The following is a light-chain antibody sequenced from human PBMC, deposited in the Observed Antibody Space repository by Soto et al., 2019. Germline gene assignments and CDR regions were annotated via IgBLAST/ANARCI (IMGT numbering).Light chain of an antibody. CDR3: SSYVGTNSYV. CDR1: SSDVGGYNY. V-gene: IGLV2-8*01. Sequence: QSALTQPPSASVSPGQSVTISCTGTSSDVGGYNYVSWYQHHPGKAPKLIIYEVYKRPSGVPDRFSGSKSGNTAALTVSGLQAEDEADYYCSSYVGTNSYVFGTGTKVTVL. CDR2: EVY. J-gene: IGLJ1*01.